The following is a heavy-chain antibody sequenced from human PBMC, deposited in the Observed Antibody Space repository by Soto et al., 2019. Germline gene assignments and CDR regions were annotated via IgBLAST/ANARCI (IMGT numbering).Heavy chain of an antibody. CDR2: IYWDDDK. CDR3: AHRIDSYDSSGQEKWFDP. D-gene: IGHD3-22*01. CDR1: GFSLSTSGVG. J-gene: IGHJ5*02. V-gene: IGHV2-5*02. Sequence: QITLKESGPTLVKPTQTLTLTCTFSGFSLSTSGVGVGWMSQPPGRPLEWLALIYWDDDKRYSPSLKSRLTITKDTYKNQVVLNITNTDPVDKATYYCAHRIDSYDSSGQEKWFDPWGQGTLVTVSS.